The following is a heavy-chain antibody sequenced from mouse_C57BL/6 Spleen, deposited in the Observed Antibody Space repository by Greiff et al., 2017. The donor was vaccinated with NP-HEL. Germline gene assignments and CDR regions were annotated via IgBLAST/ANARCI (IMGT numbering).Heavy chain of an antibody. CDR2: ISSGGDYI. CDR1: GFTFSSYA. Sequence: EVMLVESGEGLVKPGGSLKLSCAASGFTFSSYAMSWVRQTPEKRLEWVAYISSGGDYIYYADTVKGRFTISRDNARNTLYLQMSSLKSEDTAMYYCTRDYSNDAMDYWGQGTSVTVAS. D-gene: IGHD2-5*01. CDR3: TRDYSNDAMDY. V-gene: IGHV5-9-1*02. J-gene: IGHJ4*01.